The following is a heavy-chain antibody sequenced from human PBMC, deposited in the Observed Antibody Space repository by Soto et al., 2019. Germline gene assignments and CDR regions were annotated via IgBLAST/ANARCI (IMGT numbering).Heavy chain of an antibody. J-gene: IGHJ5*02. CDR1: GGSISSSSYY. D-gene: IGHD3-22*01. Sequence: SETLSLTCTVSGGSISSSSYYWGWIRQPPGKGLEWIGSIYYSGITYYNPSLKSRVTISVDTPKNQFSLKLSSVTAADTAVYYCARHQNYYDSSGYYGYDWFGPWGQGTLVTVSS. V-gene: IGHV4-39*01. CDR3: ARHQNYYDSSGYYGYDWFGP. CDR2: IYYSGIT.